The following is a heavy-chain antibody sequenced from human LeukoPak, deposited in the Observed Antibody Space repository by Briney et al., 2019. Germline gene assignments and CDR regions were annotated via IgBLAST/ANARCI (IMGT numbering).Heavy chain of an antibody. J-gene: IGHJ4*02. V-gene: IGHV3-74*01. CDR2: ISPTGSTT. D-gene: IGHD6-6*01. CDR1: GFSFSGHW. Sequence: GGSLRLSCTASGFSFSGHWMHWARQLPGKGLVWVSRISPTGSTTSYADAVKGRFTVSRDNAKNTLYLQVNNLRAEDTAVYYCARGPNSNWSGLDFWGQGTPLTVSS. CDR3: ARGPNSNWSGLDF.